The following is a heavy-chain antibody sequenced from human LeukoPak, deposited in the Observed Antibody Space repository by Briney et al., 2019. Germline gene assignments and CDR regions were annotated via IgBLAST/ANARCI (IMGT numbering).Heavy chain of an antibody. CDR3: ARVEAYCSRSSCHDY. Sequence: GASVKVSCKASGYIFTNYGISWVRQAPGQGLEWMEWISAYNGNRDYAQKFQGRVTMTTDTSTSTAYMELRSLRSDDTAVYYCARVEAYCSRSSCHDYWGQGTLVTVSS. J-gene: IGHJ4*02. CDR2: ISAYNGNR. CDR1: GYIFTNYG. V-gene: IGHV1-18*01. D-gene: IGHD2-2*01.